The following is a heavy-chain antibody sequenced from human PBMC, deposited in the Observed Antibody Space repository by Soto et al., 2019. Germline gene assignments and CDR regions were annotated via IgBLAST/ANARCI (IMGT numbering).Heavy chain of an antibody. D-gene: IGHD2-2*01. J-gene: IGHJ6*02. CDR2: TYYRSQWYN. CDR1: GDSLSSDSAA. V-gene: IGHV6-1*01. CDR3: ARDREGYCSSSTCYQTPQYFYGMDV. Sequence: PSQTLSLTCAISGDSLSSDSAAWNWIRQSPSRGLEWLGRTYYRSQWYNDYAVSVKSRITINPDTSKNQFSLQRNSVTPEDTAVYYCARDREGYCSSSTCYQTPQYFYGMDVWGQGTTVTVSS.